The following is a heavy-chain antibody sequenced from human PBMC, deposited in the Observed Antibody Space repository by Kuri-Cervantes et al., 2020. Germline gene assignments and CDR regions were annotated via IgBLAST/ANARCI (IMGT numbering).Heavy chain of an antibody. Sequence: SETLSLTCTVSGGSISSNSYYWGWNRQPPGKGLEWNGSIYYSGSTYYNPSLKSRVTISVDTSKNQFSLKLSSVTAADTAVYYCARAPVVDIYRFDYWGQGTLVTVSS. CDR2: IYYSGST. V-gene: IGHV4-39*01. CDR1: GGSISSNSYY. CDR3: ARAPVVDIYRFDY. D-gene: IGHD2-15*01. J-gene: IGHJ4*02.